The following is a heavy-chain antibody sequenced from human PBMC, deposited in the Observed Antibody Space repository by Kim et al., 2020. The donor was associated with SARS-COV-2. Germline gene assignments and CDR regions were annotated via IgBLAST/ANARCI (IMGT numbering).Heavy chain of an antibody. J-gene: IGHJ6*02. CDR1: GFTFSSYW. Sequence: GGSLRLSCAASGFTFSSYWMSWVRQAPGKVLEWVANIKQDGSEKYYVDSVKGRFTISRDNAKNSLYLQMNSLRAEDTAVYYCARVMRGAAASTYYYYYYYGMDVWGQGTTVTVSS. V-gene: IGHV3-7*03. D-gene: IGHD6-13*01. CDR2: IKQDGSEK. CDR3: ARVMRGAAASTYYYYYYYGMDV.